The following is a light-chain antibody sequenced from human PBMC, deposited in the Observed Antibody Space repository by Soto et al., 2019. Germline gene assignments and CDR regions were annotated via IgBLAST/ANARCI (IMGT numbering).Light chain of an antibody. V-gene: IGKV1-5*03. CDR2: KAS. Sequence: DIQMTQSPSTLSASVGGRVSITCRASRSISTWLAWYQQKPGKAPKLLIYKASSLESGVPSRFSGSGSGTEFTLTIRNLQPDDFATYYCQQYNSFPWTFGLGTKVDIK. CDR3: QQYNSFPWT. J-gene: IGKJ1*01. CDR1: RSISTW.